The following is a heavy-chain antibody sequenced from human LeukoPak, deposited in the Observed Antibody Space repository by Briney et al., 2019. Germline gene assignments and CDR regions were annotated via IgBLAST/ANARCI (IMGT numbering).Heavy chain of an antibody. Sequence: ASVKVSCKASGYTFTSYGISWVRQAPGQGLEWMGWINPNSGGTNYAQKFQGRVTMTRDTSISTAYMELSRLRSDDTAVYYCARNVYSYGLRFDYWGQGTLVTVSS. CDR2: INPNSGGT. D-gene: IGHD5-18*01. V-gene: IGHV1-2*02. CDR1: GYTFTSYG. CDR3: ARNVYSYGLRFDY. J-gene: IGHJ4*02.